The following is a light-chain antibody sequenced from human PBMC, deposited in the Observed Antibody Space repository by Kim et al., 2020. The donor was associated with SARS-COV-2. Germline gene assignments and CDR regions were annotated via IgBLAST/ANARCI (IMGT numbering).Light chain of an antibody. V-gene: IGLV3-19*01. Sequence: SSELTQDPAVSVALGQTVRITCQGDSLRRFYASWYQLKPGQAPIFVLYGKDNRPSRIPDRFSGSTSGNTASMTITGAQADDEADYYCNSRDSSGNSYVFGTGTKVTVL. CDR2: GKD. CDR1: SLRRFY. CDR3: NSRDSSGNSYV. J-gene: IGLJ1*01.